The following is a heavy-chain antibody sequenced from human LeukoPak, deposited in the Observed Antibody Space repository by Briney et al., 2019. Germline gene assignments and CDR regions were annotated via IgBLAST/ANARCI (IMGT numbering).Heavy chain of an antibody. CDR1: GGSVNNYF. J-gene: IGHJ3*02. CDR3: ARGKSTMVRGVTPPDAFDI. Sequence: SETLSLTCSVSGGSVNNYFWSWIRQPPGKGLEWIGSIFYSGSTNYNPSLKSRVTTSVDTSKNQFSLKLSSVTAADTAVYYCARGKSTMVRGVTPPDAFDIWGQGTMVTVSS. CDR2: IFYSGST. V-gene: IGHV4-59*02. D-gene: IGHD3-10*01.